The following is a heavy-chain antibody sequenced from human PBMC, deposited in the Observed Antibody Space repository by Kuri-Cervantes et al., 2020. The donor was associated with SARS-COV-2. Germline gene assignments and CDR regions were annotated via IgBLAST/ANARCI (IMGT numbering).Heavy chain of an antibody. CDR3: ASSHCSSTSCYKWALDY. CDR1: GYTFTSYD. CDR2: MNPNSGNT. D-gene: IGHD2-2*02. J-gene: IGHJ4*02. V-gene: IGHV1-8*02. Sequence: ASVKVSCKASGYTFTSYDINWVRQATGQGLEWMGWMNPNSGNTGYAQKFQGRVTMTRNTSISTAYMELSSLRSEDTAVYYCASSHCSSTSCYKWALDYWGQGTLVTVSS.